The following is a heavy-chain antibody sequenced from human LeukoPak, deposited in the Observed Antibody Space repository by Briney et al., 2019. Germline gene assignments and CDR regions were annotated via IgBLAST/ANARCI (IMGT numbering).Heavy chain of an antibody. J-gene: IGHJ5*02. V-gene: IGHV1-18*04. CDR2: ISGYNGNT. CDR1: GYTFSSHG. D-gene: IGHD3-10*01. CDR3: ARDPNYYGSGTFSVRNWFDP. Sequence: ASVKVSCKASGYTFSSHGISWVRQAPGQGLEWMGWISGYNGNTNYAQKLQGRVTVTTDTSTSTAYMELRSLRSDDTAVYYCARDPNYYGSGTFSVRNWFDPWGQGTLVTVSS.